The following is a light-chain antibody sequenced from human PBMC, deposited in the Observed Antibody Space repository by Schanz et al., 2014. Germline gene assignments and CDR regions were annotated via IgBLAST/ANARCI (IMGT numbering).Light chain of an antibody. CDR3: QHYTSDSRK. CDR2: DAS. V-gene: IGKV1-5*01. CDR1: QSIGTW. Sequence: DMQMTQSPSTLSASVGDRVTITCRASQSIGTWLAWYQQKPGKAPNLLIYDASTLESGAPSRFSGSGSGTEFTLTISSLQPDDFATYYCQHYTSDSRKFGQGTKVEIK. J-gene: IGKJ1*01.